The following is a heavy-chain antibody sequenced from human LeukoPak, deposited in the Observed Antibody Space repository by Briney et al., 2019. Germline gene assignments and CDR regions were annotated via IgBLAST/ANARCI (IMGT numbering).Heavy chain of an antibody. J-gene: IGHJ5*02. CDR2: IYYSGST. CDR1: GGSVSSGSYY. Sequence: PSETLSLTCTVSGGSVSSGSYYWSWIRQPPGKGLEWIGSIYYSGSTNYNPSLKSRVTISVDTSKNQFSLKLSSVTAADTAVYYCAARMYSSSWYVWFDPWGQGTLVTVSS. D-gene: IGHD6-13*01. CDR3: AARMYSSSWYVWFDP. V-gene: IGHV4-61*01.